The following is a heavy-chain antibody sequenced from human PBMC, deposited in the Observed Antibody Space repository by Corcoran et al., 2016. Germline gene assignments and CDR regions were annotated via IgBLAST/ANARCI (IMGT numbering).Heavy chain of an antibody. CDR2: IIPIFGTA. V-gene: IGHV1-69*06. CDR1: GGTFSSYA. Sequence: QVQLVQSGAEVKKPGSSVKVSCKASGGTFSSYAISWVRQAPGQGLEWMGGIIPIFGTANYAQKFQGRVTITADKSTRTDYMELSSLRSEDTAVYYRARDHRYYYGSGSYYKPAKPDWFYPWGQGTLVTGSS. J-gene: IGHJ5*02. D-gene: IGHD3-10*01. CDR3: ARDHRYYYGSGSYYKPAKPDWFYP.